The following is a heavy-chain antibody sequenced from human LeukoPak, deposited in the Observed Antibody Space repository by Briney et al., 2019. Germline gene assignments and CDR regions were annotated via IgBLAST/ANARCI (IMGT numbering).Heavy chain of an antibody. D-gene: IGHD1-20*01. Sequence: SETLSLTCTVSGGSVRTYYWSWIRQSPGKGLEWIGYIYSGSTNYNPSLKSRVTISVDASKNQCSMKLRSVTAADTAVYFCAGAHNNSFYFDFWGQGTLVSVSS. J-gene: IGHJ4*02. CDR3: AGAHNNSFYFDF. CDR1: GGSVRTYY. CDR2: IYSGST. V-gene: IGHV4-59*02.